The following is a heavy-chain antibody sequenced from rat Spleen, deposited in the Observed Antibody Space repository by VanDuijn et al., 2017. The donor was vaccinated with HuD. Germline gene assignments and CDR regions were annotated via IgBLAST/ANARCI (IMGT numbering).Heavy chain of an antibody. V-gene: IGHV5-22*01. CDR3: AVAGYGY. Sequence: EVQLVESGGGLVQPGRSMKLSCAASGFTFSDYNMAWVRQAPKKGLEWVASITNTGGSTYYPDSVRGRFTISRDNAENTVYLQMNSLRSEDTATYYWAVAGYGYWGQGVMVTVSS. CDR2: ITNTGGST. J-gene: IGHJ2*01. D-gene: IGHD4-3*01. CDR1: GFTFSDYN.